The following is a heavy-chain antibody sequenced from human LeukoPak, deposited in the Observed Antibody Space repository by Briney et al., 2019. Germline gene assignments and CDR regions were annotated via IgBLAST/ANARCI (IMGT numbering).Heavy chain of an antibody. J-gene: IGHJ4*02. CDR3: ARAMVNSWNYDC. CDR1: GASISNYF. V-gene: IGHV4-4*07. Sequence: SETLSLTCTVSGASISNYFWSWIRQPAGKGLEWIGRISAGGSTNYNVSLKSRVTMSVDPSRNQFSLKLSSVTAADTAVYYCARAMVNSWNYDCWGQGTLVTVSS. CDR2: ISAGGST. D-gene: IGHD5-18*01.